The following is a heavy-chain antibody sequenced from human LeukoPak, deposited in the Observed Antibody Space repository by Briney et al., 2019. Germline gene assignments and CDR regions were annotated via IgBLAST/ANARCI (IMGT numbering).Heavy chain of an antibody. J-gene: IGHJ4*02. CDR3: ASVTSGRYYFDY. CDR2: INPSGGST. V-gene: IGHV1-46*01. CDR1: GYSFTTYY. Sequence: ASVKVSCKASGYSFTTYYIHWVRQAPGQGLEWMGVINPSGGSTSFAQKFQARLTMTRDTSTSTVYMELSGLSSEDTAVYYCASVTSGRYYFDYWGQGTLVTVSS. D-gene: IGHD2-21*02.